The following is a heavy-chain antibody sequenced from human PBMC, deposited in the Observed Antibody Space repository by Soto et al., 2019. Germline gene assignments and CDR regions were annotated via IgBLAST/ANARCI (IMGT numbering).Heavy chain of an antibody. J-gene: IGHJ6*01. CDR2: IWYDGSNK. CDR1: GFTFSSYG. D-gene: IGHD2-2*01. V-gene: IGHV3-33*01. CDR3: AGEVVPAADYYYDYGMDV. Sequence: QVQLVESGGGVVQPGRSLRLSCAASGFTFSSYGMHWVRQAPGKGLEWVAVIWYDGSNKYYADSVKGRFTISRDNSKNTLYLQMNSLRSEDTAVYYCAGEVVPAADYYYDYGMDVW.